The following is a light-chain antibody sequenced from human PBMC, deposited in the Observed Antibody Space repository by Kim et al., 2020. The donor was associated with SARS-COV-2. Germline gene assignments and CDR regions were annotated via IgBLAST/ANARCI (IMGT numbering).Light chain of an antibody. CDR2: RAS. CDR3: QHCDGHVLT. Sequence: DVQLTQSPSTLSSSIGDRVTITCRANQTIINWLAWYQQKPGKAPKLLIYRASNVESGVPARFSGSGSGTEFTLTISSLQPDDFATYYCQHCDGHVLTFGPGTKVDIK. J-gene: IGKJ3*01. V-gene: IGKV1-5*03. CDR1: QTIINW.